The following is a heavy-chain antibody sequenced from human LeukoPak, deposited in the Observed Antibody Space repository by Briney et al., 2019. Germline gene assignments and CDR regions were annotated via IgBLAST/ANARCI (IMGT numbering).Heavy chain of an antibody. V-gene: IGHV4-39*07. CDR2: IYYSGST. CDR3: ARVGRGAAAGNYYYYYYMDV. CDR1: GGSISSSSYY. J-gene: IGHJ6*03. Sequence: SETLSLTCTVSGGSISSSSYYWGGIRQPPGKGLEWIGSIYYSGSTYYNPSLKSRVTISVDTSKNQFSLKLSSVTAADTAAYYCARVGRGAAAGNYYYYYYMDVWGKGTTVTISS. D-gene: IGHD6-13*01.